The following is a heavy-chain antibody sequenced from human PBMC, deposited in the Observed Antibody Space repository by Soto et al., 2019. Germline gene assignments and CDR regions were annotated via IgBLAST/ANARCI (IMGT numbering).Heavy chain of an antibody. Sequence: SLRISCAASGFTFTRYSMNWVRQAPGKGLEWVSSISSTTNYIYYADSINVCFTISRDNAKNSLYPEMNSLRAEDTAVYYCARESEDLTSNFGYWGQGTLVTVSS. CDR2: ISSTTNYI. V-gene: IGHV3-21*06. CDR1: GFTFTRYS. J-gene: IGHJ4*02. CDR3: ARESEDLTSNFGY.